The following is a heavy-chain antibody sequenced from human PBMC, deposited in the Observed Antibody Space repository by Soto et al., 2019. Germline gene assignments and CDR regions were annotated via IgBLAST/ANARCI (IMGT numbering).Heavy chain of an antibody. J-gene: IGHJ3*01. CDR3: SRHGVNSPFRF. V-gene: IGHV4-39*01. CDR1: GDSISASTYY. Sequence: PSETLSVTSIVSGDSISASTYYWGWVRQPPGEGLEWIGSIYYDTTTYSNPSLKSRVSLSVDTSRNQFSLKLTSVTAADTAVYYCSRHGVNSPFRFWGQGTMVS. D-gene: IGHD3-3*01. CDR2: IYYDTTT.